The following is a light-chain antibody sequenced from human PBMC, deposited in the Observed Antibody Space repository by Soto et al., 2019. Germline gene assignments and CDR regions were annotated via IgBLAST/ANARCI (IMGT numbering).Light chain of an antibody. V-gene: IGLV2-11*01. CDR2: DVS. CDR1: SSDVNDYKF. J-gene: IGLJ1*01. Sequence: QSVLTHPRSVSGSPGQSVTISCTGTSSDVNDYKFVSWYQQHPGKAPKLMIFDVSERPSGVPDRFSASKSGNTASLSISGLQAEDEADYYCCSYAGTYSYVFGSGTKVTVL. CDR3: CSYAGTYSYV.